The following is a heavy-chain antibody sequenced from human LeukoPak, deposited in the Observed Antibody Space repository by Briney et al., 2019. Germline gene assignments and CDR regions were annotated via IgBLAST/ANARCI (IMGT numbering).Heavy chain of an antibody. J-gene: IGHJ4*02. V-gene: IGHV1-8*03. CDR1: GYTLTSYD. D-gene: IGHD2-2*02. CDR2: MNPNSGNT. Sequence: ASXXVSCKASGYTLTSYDINWVRQATGQGLEWMGWMNPNSGNTGYAQKFQGRVTITRNTSISTAYMELSSLRSEDTAVYYCARLNQLLYRVRYFDYWGQGTLVTVSS. CDR3: ARLNQLLYRVRYFDY.